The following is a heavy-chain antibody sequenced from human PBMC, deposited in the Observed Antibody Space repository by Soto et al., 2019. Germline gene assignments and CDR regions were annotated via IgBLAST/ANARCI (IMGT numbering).Heavy chain of an antibody. CDR2: IYTSGST. J-gene: IGHJ5*02. D-gene: IGHD6-13*01. V-gene: IGHV4-4*07. CDR3: ARSSHKESWFDP. CDR1: GGSVSNFY. Sequence: ETLSLTCTVSGGSVSNFYWNWIRQPAGKRLEWIGRIYTSGSTNYNPSLRSRVTMSIDTSRNQFSLKLNSVTAADTAVYYCARSSHKESWFDPWGQGTLVTVSS.